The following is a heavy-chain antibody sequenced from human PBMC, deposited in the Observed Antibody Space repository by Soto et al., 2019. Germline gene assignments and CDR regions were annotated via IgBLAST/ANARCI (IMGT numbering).Heavy chain of an antibody. CDR1: GGTFSSYA. CDR3: ATTASGPVPTSP. D-gene: IGHD2-15*01. CDR2: SIPIFGTA. J-gene: IGHJ5*02. V-gene: IGHV1-69*06. Sequence: QVQLVQSGAEVKKPGASVKVSCNASGGTFSSYAISWVRQAPGQGLEWMGGSIPIFGTANYAKKFQGRVTITADKSTNTAYMELRSLRSEDTAVYYCATTASGPVPTSPWGQGTLVTVSS.